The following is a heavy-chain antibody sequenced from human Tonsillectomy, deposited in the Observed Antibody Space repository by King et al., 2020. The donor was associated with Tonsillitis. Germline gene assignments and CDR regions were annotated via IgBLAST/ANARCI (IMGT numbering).Heavy chain of an antibody. J-gene: IGHJ1*01. V-gene: IGHV1-18*01. CDR1: GYTFSTYA. CDR2: ISAYTGNT. D-gene: IGHD6-19*01. CDR3: ARAHSSGPDI. Sequence: QLVQSGAEVKKPGASVKVSCKASGYTFSTYAFIWVRQAPGQGLEWMGWISAYTGNTNSAQKLQGRVTMTTDTSTSTTYMGLRSLRSDDTAVYYCARAHSSGPDIWGQGTLVTVSS.